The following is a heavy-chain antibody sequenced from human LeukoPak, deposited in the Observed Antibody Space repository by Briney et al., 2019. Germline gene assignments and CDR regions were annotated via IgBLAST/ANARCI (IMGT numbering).Heavy chain of an antibody. CDR1: GGSISSYY. J-gene: IGHJ5*02. Sequence: SETLSLTCTVSGGSISSYYWSWIRQPPGKGLEWMGYIYYSGSTNYNPSLKSRVTISVDTSKNQFSLKLSSVTAADTAVYYCARVVCSGGSCYSSRFDPWGQGTLVTVSS. CDR3: ARVVCSGGSCYSSRFDP. V-gene: IGHV4-59*01. CDR2: IYYSGST. D-gene: IGHD2-15*01.